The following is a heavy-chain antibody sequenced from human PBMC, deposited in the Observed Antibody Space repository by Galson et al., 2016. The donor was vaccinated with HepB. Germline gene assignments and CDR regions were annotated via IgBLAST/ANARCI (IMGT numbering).Heavy chain of an antibody. CDR3: VRDHDWAFDY. Sequence: SLRLSCAASGLTFSDYAMNWVRQAPGKGLEWISHNSRENNRIDYADSVKGRFTVSRDNGKNSLYLQMNSLRVEDTAVYYCVRDHDWAFDYWGQGLLVTVSS. CDR1: GLTFSDYA. J-gene: IGHJ4*02. D-gene: IGHD3-9*01. V-gene: IGHV3-48*01. CDR2: NSRENNRI.